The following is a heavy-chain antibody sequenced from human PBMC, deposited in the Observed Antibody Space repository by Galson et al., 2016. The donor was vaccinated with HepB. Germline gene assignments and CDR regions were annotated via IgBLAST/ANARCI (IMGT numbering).Heavy chain of an antibody. Sequence: ETLSLTCTVSGGSIISYYWSWIRQSPGKGLECIGYIYYSGSTNYNPSLNSRATMSVDTSKNQFSLKLYSVTAADTAVYYCARGSSGTHYTFVYWGQGTLVTVPS. CDR1: GGSIISYY. CDR2: IYYSGST. V-gene: IGHV4-59*01. CDR3: ARGSSGTHYTFVY. D-gene: IGHD3-10*01. J-gene: IGHJ4*02.